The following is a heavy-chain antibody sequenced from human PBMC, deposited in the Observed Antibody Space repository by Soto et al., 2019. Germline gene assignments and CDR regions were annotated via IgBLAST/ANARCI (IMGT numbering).Heavy chain of an antibody. Sequence: GGSLRLSCAVSGFTFSAYWMHWVRQVPGKGLTWVSRISDDGSTATYADSVKGRFIISRDNAKNTLYLEMNTLRADDSGLYYCARGPRVSSTGTGAHRGRGTLVTVSS. CDR2: ISDDGSTA. CDR3: ARGPRVSSTGTGAH. J-gene: IGHJ4*02. D-gene: IGHD1-1*01. V-gene: IGHV3-74*01. CDR1: GFTFSAYW.